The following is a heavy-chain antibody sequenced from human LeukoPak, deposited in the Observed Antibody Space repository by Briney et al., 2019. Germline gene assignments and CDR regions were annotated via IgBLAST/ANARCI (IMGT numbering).Heavy chain of an antibody. V-gene: IGHV4-31*03. CDR1: GASINSAGYY. CDR3: ARGGY. Sequence: SETLSLTCTVSGASINSAGYYWSWIRQLPGKGLEWIGYISYTGSTYYNPSLKSRVIISRDTSKNQFSLKLSSVTAADTAIYYCARGGYWGQGTLVTVSS. CDR2: ISYTGST. J-gene: IGHJ4*02.